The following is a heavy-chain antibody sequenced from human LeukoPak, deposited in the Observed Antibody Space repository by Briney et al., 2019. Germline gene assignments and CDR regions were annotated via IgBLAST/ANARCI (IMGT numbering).Heavy chain of an antibody. V-gene: IGHV4-30-4*01. CDR2: IYHSGTT. D-gene: IGHD1-26*01. Sequence: SQTLSLTCTVSGGSISSGDYYWRWVRQPPGTGLEWIGFIYHSGTTFYNPSLKSRITISVDTSKNQFSLKLSSVTAADTAVYYCASRLGGASFQHWGQGTLVTVSS. CDR1: GGSISSGDYY. CDR3: ASRLGGASFQH. J-gene: IGHJ1*01.